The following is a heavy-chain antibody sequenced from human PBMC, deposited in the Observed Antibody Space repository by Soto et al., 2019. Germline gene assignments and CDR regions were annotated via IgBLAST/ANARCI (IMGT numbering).Heavy chain of an antibody. CDR1: GYSFTKYG. J-gene: IGHJ6*02. V-gene: IGHV1-3*01. CDR2: INPGNGDT. Sequence: QVQLVQSGTEVKKPGASVKVSCKTSGYSFTKYGLHWVRQAPGQRLEWMGWINPGNGDTKYSQKFQGRVTITRDTSETTAYMELSSLRSEDSAVFYCARTDCSSTSCYNYYYYGMDVWGQGTTVTVSS. D-gene: IGHD2-2*01. CDR3: ARTDCSSTSCYNYYYYGMDV.